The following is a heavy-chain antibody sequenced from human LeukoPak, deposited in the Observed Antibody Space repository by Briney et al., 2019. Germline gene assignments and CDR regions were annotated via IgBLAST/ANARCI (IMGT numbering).Heavy chain of an antibody. CDR2: ISWNSGGI. D-gene: IGHD6-13*01. J-gene: IGHJ3*02. Sequence: PGRSLRLSCAASGFTFDDYAMHWVRQAPGKGLEWVSGISWNSGGIGYADSVKGRFTISRDNAENSLYLQMNSLRAEDTALYYCAKDVAAAFLRAFDIWGQGTMVTVSS. CDR1: GFTFDDYA. V-gene: IGHV3-9*01. CDR3: AKDVAAAFLRAFDI.